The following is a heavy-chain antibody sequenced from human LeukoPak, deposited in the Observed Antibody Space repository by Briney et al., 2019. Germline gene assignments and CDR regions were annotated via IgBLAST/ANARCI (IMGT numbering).Heavy chain of an antibody. CDR3: VRWGVPIYYYYMDV. V-gene: IGHV3-20*04. CDR1: GFTFDDYG. J-gene: IGHJ6*03. CDR2: INWHGDTT. Sequence: GGSLRLSCAASGFTFDDYGMTWVRQAPGKGLEWVSGINWHGDTTGYADSVKGRFTISRDNAKNSLYLQMNSLRVEDTAVYYCVRWGVPIYYYYMDVWGKGTTVTVSS. D-gene: IGHD3-16*01.